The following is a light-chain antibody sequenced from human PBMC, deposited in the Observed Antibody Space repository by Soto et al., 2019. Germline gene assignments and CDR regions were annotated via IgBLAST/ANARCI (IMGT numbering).Light chain of an antibody. V-gene: IGLV2-14*01. J-gene: IGLJ3*02. Sequence: QSVLTQPASVSGSPGQSITNSCTGTSSDVGGYNFVSWYQQHPGKAPRLIIYEVSSRPSGVSYRFSGSKSGNTASLTISGLQAEDEADYYCSSYTLRNTLVLFGGGTQLTVL. CDR1: SSDVGGYNF. CDR2: EVS. CDR3: SSYTLRNTLVL.